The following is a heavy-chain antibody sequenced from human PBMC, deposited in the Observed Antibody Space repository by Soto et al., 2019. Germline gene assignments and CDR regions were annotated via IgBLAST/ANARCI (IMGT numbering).Heavy chain of an antibody. V-gene: IGHV4-59*01. J-gene: IGHJ4*02. CDR3: ARDGMAGMDY. Sequence: SETLSLTCTVSGGSISSYYWSWIRQPPGKGLEWIGYIYYSGSTNYNPSLKSRVTISVDTSKNQFSLKLSSVTAADTAVYYCARDGMAGMDYWGQGALVTVSS. CDR2: IYYSGST. D-gene: IGHD6-19*01. CDR1: GGSISSYY.